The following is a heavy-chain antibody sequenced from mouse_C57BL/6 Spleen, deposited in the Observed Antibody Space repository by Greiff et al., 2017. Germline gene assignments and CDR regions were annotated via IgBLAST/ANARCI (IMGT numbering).Heavy chain of an antibody. J-gene: IGHJ2*01. D-gene: IGHD1-1*01. CDR3: NYGSSPYFDY. Sequence: QVQLQQPGAELVKPGASVKMSCKASGYTFTSYWITWVNQRPGHGLEWIGDIYPGSGSTNYNEKFKGTATLTVDTSSSTAYMQLSSLTSEDSAVYYCNYGSSPYFDYWGQGTTLTVSS. V-gene: IGHV1-55*01. CDR1: GYTFTSYW. CDR2: IYPGSGST.